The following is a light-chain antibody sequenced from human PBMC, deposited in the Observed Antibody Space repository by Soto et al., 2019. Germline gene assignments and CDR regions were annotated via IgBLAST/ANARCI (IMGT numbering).Light chain of an antibody. CDR3: SSYTSIATLV. J-gene: IGLJ2*01. CDR1: SSDVGGYKY. CDR2: EVS. Sequence: QSVLTQPASVSGSPGQSITISCTGTSSDVGGYKYVSWYQQHPGKAPKLIIHEVSSRPSGVSSRFSGSKSGNTASLTIAGLQAEDEADYYCSSYTSIATLVFGVGTKLTVL. V-gene: IGLV2-14*01.